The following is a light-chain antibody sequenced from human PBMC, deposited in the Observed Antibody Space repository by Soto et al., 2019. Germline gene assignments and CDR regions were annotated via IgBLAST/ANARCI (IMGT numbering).Light chain of an antibody. V-gene: IGKV3-15*01. CDR1: HSINSE. CDR3: QEGHNWPLT. Sequence: EIVMTQSPATLSLSPGDRAARSCRASHSINSELAWYQQKPGQPPRLLIYGASTMATGVPARFTVSESGSEVTLTISRLQYEDFAVYYCQEGHNWPLTFGQGTRLEI. J-gene: IGKJ2*01. CDR2: GAS.